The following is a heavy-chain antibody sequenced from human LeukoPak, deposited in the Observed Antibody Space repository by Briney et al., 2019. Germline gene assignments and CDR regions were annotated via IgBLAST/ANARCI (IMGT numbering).Heavy chain of an antibody. CDR2: IYYSGST. D-gene: IGHD5-12*01. CDR3: ARVWSGYDSSGYYYFDH. J-gene: IGHJ4*02. CDR1: GGSISSYY. V-gene: IGHV4-59*01. Sequence: SETLSLTCTVSGGSISSYYWSWIRQPPGKGLEWIGYIYYSGSTNYNPSLKSQVTISVDTSKNQFSLKLSSVTAADTAVYYCARVWSGYDSSGYYYFDHWGQGTLVTVSS.